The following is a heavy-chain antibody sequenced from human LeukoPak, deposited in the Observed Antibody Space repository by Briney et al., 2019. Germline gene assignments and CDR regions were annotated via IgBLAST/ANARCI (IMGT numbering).Heavy chain of an antibody. Sequence: KPGGSLRLSCAASGFTFSSYEMNWVRQAPGKGLEWVSSISSRSSYIYYADSVKGRFTISRDNAKNSLYLQMNSLRAEDTAVYYCARGVGGGMDVWGQGTTVTVSS. J-gene: IGHJ6*02. D-gene: IGHD1-26*01. V-gene: IGHV3-21*01. CDR2: ISSRSSYI. CDR1: GFTFSSYE. CDR3: ARGVGGGMDV.